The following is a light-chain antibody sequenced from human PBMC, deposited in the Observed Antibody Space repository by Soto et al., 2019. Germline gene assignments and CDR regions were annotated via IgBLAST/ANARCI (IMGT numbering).Light chain of an antibody. Sequence: EIVMTQSPATLSVSPWERATLSCRASQSVSSNLAWYQQKPGQAPRLLIYGAFNRATGIPARFSGSGSGTDFTLTISRLEPEDFAVYYCQQYGSSPGITFGQGTKVDIK. CDR1: QSVSSN. J-gene: IGKJ1*01. V-gene: IGKV3-20*01. CDR2: GAF. CDR3: QQYGSSPGIT.